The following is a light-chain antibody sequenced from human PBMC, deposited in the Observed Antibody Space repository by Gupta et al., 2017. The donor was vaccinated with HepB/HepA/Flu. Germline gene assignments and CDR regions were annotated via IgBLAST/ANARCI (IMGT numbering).Light chain of an antibody. CDR2: GKN. J-gene: IGLJ2*01. CDR1: SLRSYY. Sequence: SSELPQDPAVSVALAPTVRITCHGDSLRSYYASWYQQKPGQAPVLVIYGKNNRPSGIPDRFSGSSSGNTASLTITGAQAEDEADYYCNPRDSSGNHRVVFGGGTKLTVL. CDR3: NPRDSSGNHRVV. V-gene: IGLV3-19*01.